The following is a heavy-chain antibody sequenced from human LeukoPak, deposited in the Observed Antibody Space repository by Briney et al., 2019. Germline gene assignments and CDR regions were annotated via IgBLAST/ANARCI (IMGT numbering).Heavy chain of an antibody. CDR1: GFTFGSYS. CDR2: ISSTGSTI. CDR3: ARGSYSSSNYFDY. D-gene: IGHD6-6*01. Sequence: GGSLRLSCAASGFTFGSYSMNWVRQAPGKGLEWVSYISSTGSTIYYADSVRGRFTISRDNAKNSLYLQMNSLRAEDTAVYYCARGSYSSSNYFDYWGQGTLVTVSS. J-gene: IGHJ4*02. V-gene: IGHV3-48*01.